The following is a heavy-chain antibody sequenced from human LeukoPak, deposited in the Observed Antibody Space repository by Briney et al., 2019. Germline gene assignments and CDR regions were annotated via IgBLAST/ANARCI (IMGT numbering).Heavy chain of an antibody. CDR2: MYNSGST. D-gene: IGHD1-26*01. CDR3: ARHRVGATRDFDY. V-gene: IGHV4-59*08. J-gene: IGHJ4*02. CDR1: GGSISSYY. Sequence: SETLSLTCTVSGGSISSYYWSWIRQPPGKGLEWIGYMYNSGSTNYNPSLKSRVTISVDTSKNQFSLKLSSVTAADTAVYYCARHRVGATRDFDYWGQGTLVTVSS.